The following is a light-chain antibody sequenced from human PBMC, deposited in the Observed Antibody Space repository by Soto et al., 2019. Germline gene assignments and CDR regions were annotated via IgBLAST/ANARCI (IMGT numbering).Light chain of an antibody. CDR1: QSISSW. J-gene: IGKJ4*01. CDR2: KAS. CDR3: QQYKSYSLT. V-gene: IGKV1-5*03. Sequence: DLQMTQSPSTLSASVGDRVTITCRASQSISSWLAWYQHKPGKAPKLLIYKASSLESGVPSRFSGSGSGTEFTLAISSLQADDFATYYCQQYKSYSLTFGGGTKVEIK.